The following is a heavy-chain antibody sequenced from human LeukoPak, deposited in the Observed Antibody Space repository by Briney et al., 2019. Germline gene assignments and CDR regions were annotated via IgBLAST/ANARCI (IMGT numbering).Heavy chain of an antibody. D-gene: IGHD2-2*01. CDR1: GFTFSSYG. CDR2: IKQDGSEK. V-gene: IGHV3-7*05. Sequence: GGSLRLSCAASGFTFSSYGMIWVRQAPGKGLEGVANIKQDGSEKYYVDSVKGRFTISRDNAKNSLYLQMNSLRAEDTAVYYCARDQRYCSSSSCPWEPFDYWGQGTLVTVSS. J-gene: IGHJ4*02. CDR3: ARDQRYCSSSSCPWEPFDY.